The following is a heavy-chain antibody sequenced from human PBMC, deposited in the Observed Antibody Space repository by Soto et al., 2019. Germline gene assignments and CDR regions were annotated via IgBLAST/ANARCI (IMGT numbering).Heavy chain of an antibody. CDR1: GYTFTSYG. V-gene: IGHV1-18*01. D-gene: IGHD1-26*01. J-gene: IGHJ5*02. CDR2: ISPYNGNT. CDR3: ARDNHDPTRYSGTYYVWFDP. Sequence: QVQLVQSGAEVKKPGASVKVSCKASGYTFTSYGVSWVRQAPGQGLEWMGWISPYNGNTEYAQKLQGRVTMTTDTSTRTAYMEQRSLRPDDTAVYYCARDNHDPTRYSGTYYVWFDPWGQGTLVTVSS.